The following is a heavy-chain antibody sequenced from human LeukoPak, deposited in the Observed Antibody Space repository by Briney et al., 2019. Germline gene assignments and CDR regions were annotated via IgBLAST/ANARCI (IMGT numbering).Heavy chain of an antibody. D-gene: IGHD6-13*01. J-gene: IGHJ4*02. CDR1: GGSISSSSYY. V-gene: IGHV4-39*07. CDR2: IYYSGST. CDR3: ARGAAATSFDY. Sequence: SETLSLTCTVSGGSISSSSYYWGWIRQPPGKGLEWIGSIYYSGSTYYNPSLKSRVTISVDTSKNQFSLKLSSVTAADTAVYYCARGAAATSFDYWGQGTLVTVSS.